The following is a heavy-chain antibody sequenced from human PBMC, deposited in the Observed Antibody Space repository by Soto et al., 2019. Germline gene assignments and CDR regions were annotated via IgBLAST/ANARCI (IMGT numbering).Heavy chain of an antibody. CDR1: GYNFSNYW. CDR3: ARQFKGYNYGTGYYYYGMDV. J-gene: IGHJ6*02. V-gene: IGHV5-51*01. D-gene: IGHD5-18*01. CDR2: IYPGDSDT. Sequence: PGESLKISCEGSGYNFSNYWIGWVRQMPGKGLEWMGIIYPGDSDTRYSPSFQGQVTISADKSISTAYLQWSSLKASDAAMYYCARQFKGYNYGTGYYYYGMDVWGQGTTVTDSS.